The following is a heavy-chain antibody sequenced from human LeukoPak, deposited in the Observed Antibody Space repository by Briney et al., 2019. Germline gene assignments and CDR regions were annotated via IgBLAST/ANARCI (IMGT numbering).Heavy chain of an antibody. V-gene: IGHV1-58*01. CDR3: AREPYYYGSGTYYYYYGMDV. J-gene: IGHJ6*02. CDR1: GFTFTSSA. CDR2: IVVGSGNT. D-gene: IGHD3-10*01. Sequence: SVKVSCKASGFTFTSSAVQWVRQARGQRLEWIGWIVVGSGNTNYAQKFQERVTITRDTSASTAYMELSSLRSEDTAVYYCAREPYYYGSGTYYYYYGMDVWGQGTTVTVSS.